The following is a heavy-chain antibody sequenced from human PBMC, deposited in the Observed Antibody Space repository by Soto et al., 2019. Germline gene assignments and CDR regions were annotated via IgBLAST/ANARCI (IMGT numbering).Heavy chain of an antibody. J-gene: IGHJ5*02. V-gene: IGHV1-2*02. CDR1: GYTFTGYY. CDR3: ARSYYYGSGSYYNAHNWFDP. D-gene: IGHD3-10*01. CDR2: INPNSGGT. Sequence: VASVKVSCKASGYTFTGYYMHWVRQAPGQGPEWMGWINPNSGGTNYAQKFQGRVTMTRDTSISTAYMELSRLRFDDTAVYYCARSYYYGSGSYYNAHNWFDPWGQGTLVTVSS.